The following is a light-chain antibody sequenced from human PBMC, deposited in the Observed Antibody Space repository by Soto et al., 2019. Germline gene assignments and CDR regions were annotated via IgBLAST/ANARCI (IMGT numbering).Light chain of an antibody. CDR3: VSWDDRLNGVI. CDR2: DNN. Sequence: QSVLTQPPSASGTPGQRVTISCSGSNSNIGSNTVNWYQQLPGTAPKLLIYDNNKRPSGVPGRFSDSKSGTSASLAISGLQSEDEADYYCVSWDDRLNGVIFGGGTKLTVL. J-gene: IGLJ2*01. V-gene: IGLV1-44*01. CDR1: NSNIGSNT.